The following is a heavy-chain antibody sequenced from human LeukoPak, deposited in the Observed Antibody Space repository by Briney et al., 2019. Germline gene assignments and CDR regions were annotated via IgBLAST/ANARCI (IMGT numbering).Heavy chain of an antibody. V-gene: IGHV3-21*01. CDR2: ISSSSSYI. CDR3: ARVRAAAAAFDI. J-gene: IGHJ3*02. Sequence: GGSLRLSCAASGFTFSSYSMNWVRQAPGKGLEWVSSISSSSSYIYYAGSVKGRFTISRDNAKNSPYLQMNSLRAEDTAVYYCARVRAAAAAFDIWGQGTMVTVSS. D-gene: IGHD6-13*01. CDR1: GFTFSSYS.